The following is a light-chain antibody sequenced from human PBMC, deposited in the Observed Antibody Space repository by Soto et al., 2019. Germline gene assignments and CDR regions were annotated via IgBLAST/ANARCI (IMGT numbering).Light chain of an antibody. J-gene: IGLJ1*01. CDR3: SSYRSSTTFV. CDR1: MRDVGAYNY. Sequence: QSALTQPASVSGSAGQSITISCSGTMRDVGAYNYVSWYQQYPGKAPKVIIFEVRKRPSGVSNRFSGSKSGDTASLTISGLQAEDEADYYCSSYRSSTTFVFGTGTKLTVL. V-gene: IGLV2-14*01. CDR2: EVR.